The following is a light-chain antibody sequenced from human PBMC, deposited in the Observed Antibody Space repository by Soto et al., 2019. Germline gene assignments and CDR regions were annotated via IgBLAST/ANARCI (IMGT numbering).Light chain of an antibody. Sequence: EIVLTQSPGTLSLSPGERATISCRASQSVSRSYLAWYQQKPGQAPRLLVYGASSRATGIPDRFSGSGSGTDFTLTISRLEPEDFAVYYCQQYGSPYTFGQGTKLEIK. CDR1: QSVSRSY. CDR2: GAS. CDR3: QQYGSPYT. J-gene: IGKJ2*01. V-gene: IGKV3-20*01.